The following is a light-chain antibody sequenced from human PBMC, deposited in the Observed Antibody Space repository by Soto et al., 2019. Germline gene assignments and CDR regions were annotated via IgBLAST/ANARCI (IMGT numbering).Light chain of an antibody. Sequence: QSALTQPASVSGSPGQSITISCTGTSSDVGGYNYVSWYQQHPGKAPKLMLYEVTNRPSGISHRFSGSKSGNTASLTISGLQAEDEADYYCSSYTSSSTRVVFGGGTQLTVL. V-gene: IGLV2-14*01. CDR1: SSDVGGYNY. J-gene: IGLJ2*01. CDR3: SSYTSSSTRVV. CDR2: EVT.